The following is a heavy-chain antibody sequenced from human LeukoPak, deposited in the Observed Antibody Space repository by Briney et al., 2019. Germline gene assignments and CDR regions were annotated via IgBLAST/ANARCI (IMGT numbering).Heavy chain of an antibody. J-gene: IGHJ4*02. Sequence: GGSLRLSCAVSGFSFSSYSMNWVRQTPGKGLQWVSSISSSGTYIYYADSVKGRFTISRDNAKNSVYLQMNSLRAEDTAVYYCARELRTFDYWGQGTLVTVSS. CDR3: ARELRTFDY. CDR2: ISSSGTYI. D-gene: IGHD3-16*01. CDR1: GFSFSSYS. V-gene: IGHV3-21*01.